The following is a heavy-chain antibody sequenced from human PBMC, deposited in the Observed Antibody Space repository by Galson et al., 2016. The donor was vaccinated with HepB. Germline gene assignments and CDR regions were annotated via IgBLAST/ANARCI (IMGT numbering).Heavy chain of an antibody. Sequence: SVKVSCKVSGYTLTQLSMHWVRQAPGKGLEWMGGLDPEDGETIYAQKFQGRVTMTEDTSTDTAYMEVSRLRSEDTAVYYCATAYYEFRSGQDYYFDYWGQGTLVTVSS. CDR3: ATAYYEFRSGQDYYFDY. CDR2: LDPEDGET. CDR1: GYTLTQLS. J-gene: IGHJ4*02. V-gene: IGHV1-24*01. D-gene: IGHD3-3*01.